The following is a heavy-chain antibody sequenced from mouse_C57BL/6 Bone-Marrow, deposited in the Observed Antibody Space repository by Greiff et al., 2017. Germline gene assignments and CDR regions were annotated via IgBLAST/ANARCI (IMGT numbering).Heavy chain of an antibody. CDR3: ARDYGSSYWYFDV. CDR1: GYTFTSYD. D-gene: IGHD1-1*01. CDR2: IYPRDGST. V-gene: IGHV1-85*01. Sequence: VQLQQSGPELVKPGASVKLSCKASGYTFTSYDINWVQQRPGQGLEWIGWIYPRDGSTKYNEKFKGKATLTVATSSSTAYMELHSLTSEDSAVYFCARDYGSSYWYFDVWGTGTTVTVSS. J-gene: IGHJ1*03.